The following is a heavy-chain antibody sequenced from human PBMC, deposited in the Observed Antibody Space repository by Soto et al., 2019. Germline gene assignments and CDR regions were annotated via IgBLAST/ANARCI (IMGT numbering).Heavy chain of an antibody. V-gene: IGHV1-2*02. CDR2: INPNSGGT. J-gene: IGHJ5*02. CDR1: GYTFTGYY. Sequence: GASVKVSCKASGYTFTGYYMHWVRQAPGQGLEWMGWINPNSGGTNYAQKFQGRVTMTRDTSISTAYMELSRLRSDDTAVYYCAYQPYPAGKWFDPWGQGTLVTVSS. CDR3: AYQPYPAGKWFDP. D-gene: IGHD2-2*01.